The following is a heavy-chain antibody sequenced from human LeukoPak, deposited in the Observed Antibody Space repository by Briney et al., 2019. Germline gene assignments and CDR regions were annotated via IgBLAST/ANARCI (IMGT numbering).Heavy chain of an antibody. Sequence: GASVKISCKASGGTFSSYAISWVRQAPGQGLEWMGGIIPIFGTANYAQKFQGRVTITADKSTSTAYMELSSLRSEDTAVYYCARVTTVVPAAFDYWGQGTLVTVSS. J-gene: IGHJ4*02. CDR2: IIPIFGTA. V-gene: IGHV1-69*06. CDR3: ARVTTVVPAAFDY. CDR1: GGTFSSYA. D-gene: IGHD2-2*01.